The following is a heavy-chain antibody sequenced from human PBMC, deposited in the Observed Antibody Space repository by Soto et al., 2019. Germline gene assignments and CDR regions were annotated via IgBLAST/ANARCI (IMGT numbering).Heavy chain of an antibody. CDR2: INYDGYS. D-gene: IGHD3-10*01. CDR3: ARHGFGPLHGLVDV. J-gene: IGHJ6*02. CDR1: GGSITNYY. Sequence: QVQLQESGPGLVKPSETLSLTCTVSGGSITNYYCSWFRQPPGKGLEWIGYINYDGYSAYNLSLKRRVTLPMDTSKTHFSLMLESVTATATAVYYCARHGFGPLHGLVDVWGQGTTVIVSS. V-gene: IGHV4-59*08.